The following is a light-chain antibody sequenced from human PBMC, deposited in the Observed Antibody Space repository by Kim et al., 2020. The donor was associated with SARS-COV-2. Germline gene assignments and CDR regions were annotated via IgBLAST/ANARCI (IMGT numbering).Light chain of an antibody. J-gene: IGLJ3*02. CDR3: QTWHITNPL. V-gene: IGLV6-57*03. CDR1: SGNITSNY. Sequence: GKSGTTSCTPISGNITSNYVQWSQRRPGSAHPPVMYEDKQRPSGVPARFSGSIDVTSNSASLPIAGLETEDEADYYCQTWHITNPLFGGGTQLTVL. CDR2: EDK.